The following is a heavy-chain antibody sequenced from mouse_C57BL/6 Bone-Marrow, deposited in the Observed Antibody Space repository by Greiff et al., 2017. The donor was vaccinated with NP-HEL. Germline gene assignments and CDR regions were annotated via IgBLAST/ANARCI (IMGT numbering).Heavy chain of an antibody. CDR1: GFNIKDDY. Sequence: EVKLMESGAELVRPGASVKLSCTASGFNIKDDYMHWVKQRPEQGLEWIGWIDPENGDTEYASKFQGKATITADTSSNTAYLQLSSLTSEDTAVYYCTTPIYYGKGTWFAYWGQGTLVTVSA. CDR2: IDPENGDT. J-gene: IGHJ3*01. V-gene: IGHV14-4*01. CDR3: TTPIYYGKGTWFAY. D-gene: IGHD2-1*01.